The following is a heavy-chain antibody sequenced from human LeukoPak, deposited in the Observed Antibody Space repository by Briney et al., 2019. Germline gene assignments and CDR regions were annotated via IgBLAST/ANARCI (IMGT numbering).Heavy chain of an antibody. CDR3: ARHDQWGFAGATPGAFDI. V-gene: IGHV4-4*09. J-gene: IGHJ3*02. CDR2: IYTSGST. Sequence: SETLSLTCTVSGGSISSYYWSWIRQPPGKGLEWIGYIYTSGSTNYNTSLKSRVTISVETSKNQFSLKLSSVTAADTAVYYCARHDQWGFAGATPGAFDIWGQGTMVTVSS. CDR1: GGSISSYY. D-gene: IGHD1-26*01.